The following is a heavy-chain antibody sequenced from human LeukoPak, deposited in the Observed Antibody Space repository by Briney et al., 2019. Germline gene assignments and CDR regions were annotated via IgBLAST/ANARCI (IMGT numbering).Heavy chain of an antibody. D-gene: IGHD4-23*01. CDR3: ARGTDGNLKYYMDV. V-gene: IGHV7-4-1*02. Sequence: ASVKVSCKTSGYTFIDYYIHWVRQAPGQGLEWMGWINTNTGNPTYAQGFTGRFVFSLDTSVSTAYLQISGLKAEDTAVYYCARGTDGNLKYYMDVWGKGTTVTVSS. CDR2: INTNTGNP. CDR1: GYTFIDYY. J-gene: IGHJ6*03.